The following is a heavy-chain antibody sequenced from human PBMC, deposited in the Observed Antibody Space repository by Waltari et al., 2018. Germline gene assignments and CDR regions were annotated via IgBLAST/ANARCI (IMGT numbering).Heavy chain of an antibody. CDR3: ARQPIEGNLPDWFDP. D-gene: IGHD1-1*01. Sequence: QVQLQQSGPGLVKPSETLSLTCTVSGYSLSTVYYWGWIRPPPGKGLEWIGSIHHSGSAYYNPSRNSRVTISLETSNTQFSLKLTSVAATDTAIYYCARQPIEGNLPDWFDPWGQGTLVTVSS. J-gene: IGHJ5*02. CDR1: GYSLSTVYY. V-gene: IGHV4-38-2*02. CDR2: IHHSGSA.